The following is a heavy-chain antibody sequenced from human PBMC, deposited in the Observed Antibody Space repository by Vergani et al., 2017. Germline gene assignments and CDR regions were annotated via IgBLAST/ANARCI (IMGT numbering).Heavy chain of an antibody. D-gene: IGHD3-10*01. Sequence: QLVESGGGLVQPGGSLRLSCAASGFTFSSFAMSWVRQAPGKGLEWVSAISGSGGSTYYAGSVKGRFTISRDNSKNTLYLQMNSLRAEDTAVYYCAKDLTGSGSYYMGDYFDYWGQGTLVTVSS. J-gene: IGHJ4*02. CDR2: ISGSGGST. CDR1: GFTFSSFA. CDR3: AKDLTGSGSYYMGDYFDY. V-gene: IGHV3-23*04.